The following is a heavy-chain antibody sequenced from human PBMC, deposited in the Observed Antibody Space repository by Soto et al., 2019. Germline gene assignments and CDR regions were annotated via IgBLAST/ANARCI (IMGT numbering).Heavy chain of an antibody. J-gene: IGHJ4*01. CDR3: ARERVANYTDYYFDY. D-gene: IGHD2-21*02. CDR1: GFDFYYYN. V-gene: IGHV3-21*01. Sequence: GGSLRLSCAASGFDFYYYNMNWVRQAPGRGLEWVSSISGTGIDIHFADSVKGRFVISRDNAKTSLYLQMNSLRPDDTAVYYCARERVANYTDYYFDYWGHGTLVTVSS. CDR2: ISGTGIDI.